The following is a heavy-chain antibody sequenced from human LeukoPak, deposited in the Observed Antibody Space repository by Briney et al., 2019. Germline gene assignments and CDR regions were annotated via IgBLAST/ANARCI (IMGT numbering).Heavy chain of an antibody. D-gene: IGHD5-18*01. CDR1: GGSFSGYY. Sequence: SETLSVTCAVYGGSFSGYYWSWIRQPPGKGLEWIGEINHSGSTNYNPSLKSRVTISVDTSKNQFSLKLSSVTAADTAVYYCARELGDTAMGYWGQGTLVTVSS. J-gene: IGHJ4*02. V-gene: IGHV4-34*01. CDR2: INHSGST. CDR3: ARELGDTAMGY.